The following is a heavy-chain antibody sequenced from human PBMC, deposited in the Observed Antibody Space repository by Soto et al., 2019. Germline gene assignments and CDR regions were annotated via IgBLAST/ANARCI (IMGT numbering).Heavy chain of an antibody. CDR2: ISAYNGNT. J-gene: IGHJ4*02. Sequence: ALLNLACKTAGYTYTIYGSSRVRKATGEGLEWMGWISAYNGNTNYAQKLQGRVTMTTDTSTSTAYMELRSLRSDDTAVYYCARDLTSDGYYYGSGSYHCFDFWGQGTLVTVSS. CDR3: ARDLTSDGYYYGSGSYHCFDF. D-gene: IGHD3-10*01. V-gene: IGHV1-18*01. CDR1: GYTYTIYG.